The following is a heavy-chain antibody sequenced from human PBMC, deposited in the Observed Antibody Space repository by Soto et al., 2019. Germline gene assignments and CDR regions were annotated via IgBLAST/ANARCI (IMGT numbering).Heavy chain of an antibody. CDR1: GYTFTSYG. CDR2: ISAYNGKT. J-gene: IGHJ6*02. D-gene: IGHD6-13*01. Sequence: ASVKVSCKASGYTFTSYGISWVRQAPGQGLEWMGWISAYNGKTNYAQKFQGRVTMTTDTSTSTAYMELSRLRSDDTAVYYCARYGIAAAGTFGGPYYYYGMDVWGQGTTVTVSS. V-gene: IGHV1-18*01. CDR3: ARYGIAAAGTFGGPYYYYGMDV.